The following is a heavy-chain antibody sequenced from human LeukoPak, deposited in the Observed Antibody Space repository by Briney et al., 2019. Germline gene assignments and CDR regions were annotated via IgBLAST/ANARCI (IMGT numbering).Heavy chain of an antibody. CDR3: ARGEFSWFDP. Sequence: SETLSLTCTVSGGSISSYYWSWIRQPPGKGLEWIGYIYFSGSTNYNPSLKSRVTISVDTSKNQFSLKLSSVTAADTAVYYCARGEFSWFDPWGQGTLVTVSS. D-gene: IGHD3-10*01. J-gene: IGHJ5*02. V-gene: IGHV4-59*01. CDR1: GGSISSYY. CDR2: IYFSGST.